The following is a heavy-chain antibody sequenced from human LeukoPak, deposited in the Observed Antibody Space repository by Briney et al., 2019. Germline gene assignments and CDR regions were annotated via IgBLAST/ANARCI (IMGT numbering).Heavy chain of an antibody. J-gene: IGHJ6*03. CDR3: ARMYSGYDYGGQSYYYYMDV. D-gene: IGHD5-12*01. CDR1: GYTFTGYY. Sequence: ASVKVSCKASGYTFTGYYMHWVRQAPGQGLEWMGRINPNSGGTNYAQKFQGRVTMTRDTSISTAYMELSRLRSDDTAVHYCARMYSGYDYGGQSYYYYMDVWGKGTTVTVSS. V-gene: IGHV1-2*06. CDR2: INPNSGGT.